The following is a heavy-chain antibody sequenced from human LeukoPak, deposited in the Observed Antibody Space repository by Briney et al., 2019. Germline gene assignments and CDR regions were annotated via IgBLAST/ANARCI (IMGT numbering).Heavy chain of an antibody. V-gene: IGHV4-39*01. J-gene: IGHJ4*02. CDR3: ARRSEFDNTHYHYFDY. Sequence: NPSETLSLTCTVSGGSISSYYWDWIRQAPGKGLEWIGTIYHSGSTEYNPSLKSRVAIFVDTSKSQFSLILHSVAAADTAVYYCARRSEFDNTHYHYFDYWGQGALVTVSS. D-gene: IGHD2-15*01. CDR1: GGSISSYY. CDR2: IYHSGST.